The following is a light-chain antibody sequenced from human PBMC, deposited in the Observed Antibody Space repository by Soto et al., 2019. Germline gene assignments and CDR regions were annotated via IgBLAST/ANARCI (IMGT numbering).Light chain of an antibody. CDR2: GAH. J-gene: IGKJ4*01. CDR3: HQLNIYPLS. Sequence: DIPLTQYPSLLSASVGDRITITCRASQSIRSYLAWYQQKPGRAPELLIHGAHSLHSVVPSRFSGSGSGTECRLTLSSRQPAYFATEYCHQLNIYPLSFGGGTKVKL. V-gene: IGKV1-9*01. CDR1: QSIRSY.